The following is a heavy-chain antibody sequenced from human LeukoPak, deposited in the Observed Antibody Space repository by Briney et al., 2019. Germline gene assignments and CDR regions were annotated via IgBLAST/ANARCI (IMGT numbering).Heavy chain of an antibody. D-gene: IGHD3-10*01. CDR2: ISSDGSIQ. CDR1: GFTFSTYA. V-gene: IGHV3-30*04. CDR3: AREEYADNSLGDLQH. Sequence: GGSLRLSCAASGFTFSTYAMHWVRQAPGKGLEWVAVISSDGSIQHYADAVKGRFTISRDNSSNTFYLQMSSLRAEDTAIYYSAREEYADNSLGDLQHWGRGTLVTVSS. J-gene: IGHJ1*01.